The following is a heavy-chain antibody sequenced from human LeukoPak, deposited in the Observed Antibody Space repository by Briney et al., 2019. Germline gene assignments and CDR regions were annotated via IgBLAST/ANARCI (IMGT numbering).Heavy chain of an antibody. CDR1: GFTFSSYA. CDR3: ARGAGIVGATYTYVFDY. D-gene: IGHD1-26*01. Sequence: GGSLRLSCAASGFTFSSYAMHWVRQAPGKGLEWVAVISHDGSNKYYADSVKGRFTISRDNSKNTLYLQMNSLRAEDTAVYYCARGAGIVGATYTYVFDYWGQGTLVTVSS. CDR2: ISHDGSNK. V-gene: IGHV3-30*04. J-gene: IGHJ4*02.